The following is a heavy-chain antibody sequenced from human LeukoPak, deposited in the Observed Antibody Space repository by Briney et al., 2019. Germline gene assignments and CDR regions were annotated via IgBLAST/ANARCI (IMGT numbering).Heavy chain of an antibody. CDR1: GGSISSYY. J-gene: IGHJ4*02. D-gene: IGHD6-6*01. CDR2: IYTSGST. CDR3: ARQGSSSYPFDY. V-gene: IGHV4-4*09. Sequence: SETLSLTCTVSGGSISSYYWSWIRQPPGKGLEWIGYIYTSGSTNYNPSLKSRVTISVDTSKNQFSLKLSSVTAADTAVYYCARQGSSSYPFDYWGQGTLVTVSS.